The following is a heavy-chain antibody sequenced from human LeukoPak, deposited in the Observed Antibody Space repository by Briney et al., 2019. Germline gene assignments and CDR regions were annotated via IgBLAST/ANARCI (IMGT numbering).Heavy chain of an antibody. CDR2: ISGSGGST. V-gene: IGHV3-23*01. D-gene: IGHD3-3*01. Sequence: PGGSLRLSCAASGFTFSSYGMSWVRQTPGKGLEWVSAISGSGGSTYYADSVKGRFTISRDNSKNTLYLQMNSLRAEDTAVYYCAKGVKTYYDFWSDYYMDVWGKGTTVTVSS. CDR1: GFTFSSYG. CDR3: AKGVKTYYDFWSDYYMDV. J-gene: IGHJ6*03.